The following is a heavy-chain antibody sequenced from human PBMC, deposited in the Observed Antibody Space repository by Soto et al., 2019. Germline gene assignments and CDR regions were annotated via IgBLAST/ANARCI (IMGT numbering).Heavy chain of an antibody. Sequence: ASETLSLTCTVSGGSISSSSYYWGWIRQPPGKGLEWIGSFYHSGSTYYNSSLKSRVTISVDRSKNQFSLKLSSVTAADTAVYYCARVPSPWGQGTLVTVSS. J-gene: IGHJ5*02. CDR3: ARVPSP. CDR2: FYHSGST. CDR1: GGSISSSSYY. V-gene: IGHV4-39*07.